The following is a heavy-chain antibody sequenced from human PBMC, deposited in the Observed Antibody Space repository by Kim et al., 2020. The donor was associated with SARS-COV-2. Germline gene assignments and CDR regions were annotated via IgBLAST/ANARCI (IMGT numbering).Heavy chain of an antibody. CDR3: ARHRLWSRDWYYYYGMDV. Sequence: SETLSLTCTVSGGSISSSSYYWGWIRQPPGKGLEWIGSIYYSGSTYYNPSLKSRVTISVDTSKNQFSLKLSSVTAADTAVYYCARHRLWSRDWYYYYGMDVWGQGTTVTVSS. V-gene: IGHV4-39*01. CDR1: GGSISSSSYY. D-gene: IGHD3-10*01. CDR2: IYYSGST. J-gene: IGHJ6*02.